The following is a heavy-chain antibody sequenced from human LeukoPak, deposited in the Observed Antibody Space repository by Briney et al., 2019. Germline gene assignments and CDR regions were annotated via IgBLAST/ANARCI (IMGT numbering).Heavy chain of an antibody. V-gene: IGHV3-30*04. CDR1: GFTFSSYA. D-gene: IGHD3-10*01. J-gene: IGHJ6*02. Sequence: GRSLRLSCAASGFTFSSYAMHWVRQAPGKGLEWVAVISYDGSNKYYADSVKGRFTISRDNSKNTLYLQMNSLRAEDTAVYYCAKEVLWFGEYGMDVWGQGTTVTVSS. CDR2: ISYDGSNK. CDR3: AKEVLWFGEYGMDV.